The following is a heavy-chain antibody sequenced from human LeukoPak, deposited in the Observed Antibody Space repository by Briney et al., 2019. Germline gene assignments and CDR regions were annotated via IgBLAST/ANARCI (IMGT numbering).Heavy chain of an antibody. J-gene: IGHJ4*02. CDR3: ANRAYCGGDGYLDY. Sequence: GGSLRLSCAASGFTFSSYAMSWVRQAPGKGLEWVSAISGSGGSTYYADSVKGRFTISRDNSKNTLYLQMNSLRAEDTAVYYCANRAYCGGDGYLDYGGKGTLVTVSS. D-gene: IGHD2-21*01. CDR1: GFTFSSYA. CDR2: ISGSGGST. V-gene: IGHV3-23*01.